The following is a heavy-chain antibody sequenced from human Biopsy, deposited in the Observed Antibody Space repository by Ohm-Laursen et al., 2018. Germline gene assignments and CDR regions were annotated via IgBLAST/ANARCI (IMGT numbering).Heavy chain of an antibody. J-gene: IGHJ4*02. Sequence: GASVKVSCNASGYSFTSYYMHWVRQAPGQGLEWMGMINPSGSTTSYPQIFQGRVTMTRDTSKSTVYTELSSLRSADTAVYFCARNTGWYGDLYYFDYWGQGTLVTVSS. CDR2: INPSGSTT. D-gene: IGHD6-19*01. V-gene: IGHV1-46*01. CDR1: GYSFTSYY. CDR3: ARNTGWYGDLYYFDY.